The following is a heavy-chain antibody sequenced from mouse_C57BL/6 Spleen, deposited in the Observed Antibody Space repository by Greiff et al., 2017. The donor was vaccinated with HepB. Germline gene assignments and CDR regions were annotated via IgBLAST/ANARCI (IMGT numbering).Heavy chain of an antibody. J-gene: IGHJ1*03. Sequence: VQLVESGAELVKPGASVKISCKASGYAFSSYWMNWVKQRPGKGLEWIGQIYPGDGDTNYNGKFKGKATLTADKSSSTAYMQLSSLTSEDSAVYFCAREDYYGSSYRYWYFDVGGTGTTVTVSS. V-gene: IGHV1-80*01. D-gene: IGHD1-1*01. CDR2: IYPGDGDT. CDR3: AREDYYGSSYRYWYFDV. CDR1: GYAFSSYW.